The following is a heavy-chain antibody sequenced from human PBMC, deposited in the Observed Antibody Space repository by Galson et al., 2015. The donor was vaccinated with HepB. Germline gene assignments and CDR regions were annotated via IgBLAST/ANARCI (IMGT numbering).Heavy chain of an antibody. CDR2: ISSSSSTI. V-gene: IGHV3-48*02. CDR1: GFTFSSYS. D-gene: IGHD5-18*01. CDR3: ARDGYSYGPGGYFDY. Sequence: SLRLSCAASGFTFSSYSMNWVRQAPGKGLEWVSYISSSSSTIYYADSVKGRFTISRDNAKNSLYLQMNSLRDEDTAVYYCARDGYSYGPGGYFDYWGQGTLVTVSS. J-gene: IGHJ4*02.